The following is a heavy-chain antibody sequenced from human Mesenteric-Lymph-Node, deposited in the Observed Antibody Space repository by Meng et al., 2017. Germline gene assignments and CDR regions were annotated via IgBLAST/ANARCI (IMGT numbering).Heavy chain of an antibody. D-gene: IGHD3-3*01. Sequence: QVQLQESGPGLVKPSETLSLTRTVSGGSISSYYWSWIRQPPGKGLEWIGYIHYSGSTNYNPSLKSRVTISVGTSKIQFSLKVSSVTAADTAVYYCARSPRPYEFDYWGQGTLVTVSS. CDR3: ARSPRPYEFDY. J-gene: IGHJ4*02. CDR1: GGSISSYY. V-gene: IGHV4-59*01. CDR2: IHYSGST.